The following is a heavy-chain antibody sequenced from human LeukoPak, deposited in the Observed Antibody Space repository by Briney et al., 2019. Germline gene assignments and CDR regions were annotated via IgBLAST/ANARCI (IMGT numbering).Heavy chain of an antibody. V-gene: IGHV4-59*12. D-gene: IGHD6-13*01. CDR3: ARLASIATAGNYGYHSMDV. CDR1: GGSINNYY. J-gene: IGHJ6*02. CDR2: IYYSGTT. Sequence: PSETLSLTFTVSGGSINNYYWSWIRQPPGKGLEWIGYIYYSGTTNYNPSLKSRVTISVDTSKNQFSLELSSVTAADTAVYYCARLASIATAGNYGYHSMDVWGQGTTVTVSS.